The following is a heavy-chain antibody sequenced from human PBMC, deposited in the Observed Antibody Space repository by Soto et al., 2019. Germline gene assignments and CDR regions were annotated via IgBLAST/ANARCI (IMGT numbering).Heavy chain of an antibody. CDR2: ISSNRGST. D-gene: IGHD7-27*01. Sequence: PGGSLRLCCAAAGVTFSSYSMNWVRQAPGKGLEYVSYISSNRGSTYYANSVKGRFTISRDNSKNTLYLQMGSLRAEDMAVYYCARALGYAFDIWGQGTMVTVSS. J-gene: IGHJ3*02. CDR1: GVTFSSYS. CDR3: ARALGYAFDI. V-gene: IGHV3-64*01.